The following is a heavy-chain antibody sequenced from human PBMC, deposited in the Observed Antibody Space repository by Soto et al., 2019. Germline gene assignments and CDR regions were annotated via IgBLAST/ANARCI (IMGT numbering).Heavy chain of an antibody. CDR1: GYTFSSYF. V-gene: IGHV1-18*01. Sequence: QVQLVQSGAEVKKPGASVKVSCKASGYTFSSYFISWVRQAPGQGLEWMGWISAYNGNTNYAENLQGRVTITTDTSTSTAYMELRSVRSDDTAVDYCARYLPPVDYWGQGTLFTVSS. CDR3: ARYLPPVDY. CDR2: ISAYNGNT. J-gene: IGHJ4*02.